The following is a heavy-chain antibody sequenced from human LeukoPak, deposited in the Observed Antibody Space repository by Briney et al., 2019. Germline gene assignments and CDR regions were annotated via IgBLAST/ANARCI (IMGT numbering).Heavy chain of an antibody. Sequence: GGSLRLSCAASGFTFSSYWMSWVRQAPGKGLEWVANIKKDGSEKYYVDSVKGRFTISRDNAKTSLYLQMNSLRAEDTAVYYCARDLSGVTGYTYGRESDYWVQGTLVTVSS. J-gene: IGHJ4*02. CDR1: GFTFSSYW. CDR3: ARDLSGVTGYTYGRESDY. D-gene: IGHD5-18*01. V-gene: IGHV3-7*01. CDR2: IKKDGSEK.